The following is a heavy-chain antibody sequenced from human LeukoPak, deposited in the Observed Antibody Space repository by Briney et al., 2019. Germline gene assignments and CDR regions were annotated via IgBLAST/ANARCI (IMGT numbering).Heavy chain of an antibody. CDR1: GGTFSSYA. Sequence: ASVRVSCKASGGTFSSYAISWVRQAPGQGLEWMGWINPHSGGTNYAQKFQGRVTMTRDTSISTAYMELSRLRSDDTAVYYCARDVGEYCSSTNCYASDYWGQGTLVTVSS. D-gene: IGHD2-2*01. J-gene: IGHJ4*02. V-gene: IGHV1-2*02. CDR3: ARDVGEYCSSTNCYASDY. CDR2: INPHSGGT.